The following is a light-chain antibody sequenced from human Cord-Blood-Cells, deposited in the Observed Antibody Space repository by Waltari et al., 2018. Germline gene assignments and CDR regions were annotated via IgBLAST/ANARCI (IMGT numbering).Light chain of an antibody. V-gene: IGKV2-30*02. CDR3: MQGTHWPPFT. Sequence: DVVMTQSPLSLPVTLGQPASISCSSSQSLVHSDGNTSLNWFQQRPGQSPRRRIYKVSNRDTGVPDRVSGSGSGTDFTLKISRVEAEDVGVYYGMQGTHWPPFTFGPGTKVDIK. CDR1: QSLVHSDGNTS. J-gene: IGKJ3*01. CDR2: KVS.